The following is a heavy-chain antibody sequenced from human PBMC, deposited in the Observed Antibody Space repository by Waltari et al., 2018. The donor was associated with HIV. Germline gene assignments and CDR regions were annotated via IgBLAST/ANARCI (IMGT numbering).Heavy chain of an antibody. CDR2: IKGGGSEK. J-gene: IGHJ6*02. CDR1: GFTFTNYW. V-gene: IGHV3-7*01. Sequence: EVQLMESGGGLVQSGGSLRLSCAASGFTFTNYWMSWVRQTPGKGLEWVAYIKGGGSEKYDMGSVKGRFTISRDNAKNSMFLQMNSLRAEDTAVYYCARIGTFPHNYAIDFWGQGTTVTVSS. D-gene: IGHD1-26*01. CDR3: ARIGTFPHNYAIDF.